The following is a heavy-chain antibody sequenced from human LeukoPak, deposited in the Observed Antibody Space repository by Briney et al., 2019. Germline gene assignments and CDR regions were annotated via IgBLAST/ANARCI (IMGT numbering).Heavy chain of an antibody. CDR1: GFTFSSYA. CDR2: ISGSGGST. CDR3: AKVSGYYYGSGRTEPNWFDP. J-gene: IGHJ5*02. Sequence: GGSLRLSCAASGFTFSSYAMSWVRQAPGKGLEWVSAISGSGGSTYYADSVKGRFTISRDNSKNTLYLQMNSLRAEDTAVYYCAKVSGYYYGSGRTEPNWFDPWGQGTLVTVSS. V-gene: IGHV3-23*01. D-gene: IGHD3-10*01.